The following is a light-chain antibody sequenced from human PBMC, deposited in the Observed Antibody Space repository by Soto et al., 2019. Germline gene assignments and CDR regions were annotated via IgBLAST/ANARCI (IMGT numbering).Light chain of an antibody. J-gene: IGKJ2*01. CDR3: QQYGSSFPYP. CDR2: GSS. Sequence: EVVLTQSPGTLSLSPGERATLSCRASQTVTNNYLAWYQRTPGQAPRLLIFGSSDRATGTPDRFSGSGSGKDLTLTSSRREPVDFAGDYCQQYGSSFPYPFGQGTKLELK. CDR1: QTVTNNY. V-gene: IGKV3-20*01.